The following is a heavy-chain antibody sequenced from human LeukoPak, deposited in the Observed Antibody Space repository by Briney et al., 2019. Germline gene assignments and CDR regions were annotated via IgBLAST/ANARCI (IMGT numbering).Heavy chain of an antibody. D-gene: IGHD2-2*01. V-gene: IGHV4-4*07. J-gene: IGHJ5*02. Sequence: SETLSLTCTVSGGSISSYYWSWIRQPAGKGLEWIGRIYTSGSTNYNPSLKSRVTMSVDTSKNQFSLKLSSVTAADTAVYYCARVSPRDFVAVPAARTGWFDPWGQGTLVTVSS. CDR2: IYTSGST. CDR1: GGSISSYY. CDR3: ARVSPRDFVAVPAARTGWFDP.